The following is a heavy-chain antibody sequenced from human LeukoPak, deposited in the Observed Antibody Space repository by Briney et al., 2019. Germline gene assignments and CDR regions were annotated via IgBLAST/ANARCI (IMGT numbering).Heavy chain of an antibody. J-gene: IGHJ4*02. CDR3: ARDNGWLLYRPYYFDY. CDR2: ISAYNGNT. D-gene: IGHD3-9*01. CDR1: GYTFTSYG. V-gene: IGHV1-18*04. Sequence: ASVKVSCKASGYTFTSYGISWVPQAPGQGLEWMGWISAYNGNTNYAQKLQGRVTMTTDTSTSTAYMELRSLRSDDTAVYYCARDNGWLLYRPYYFDYWGQGTLVTVSS.